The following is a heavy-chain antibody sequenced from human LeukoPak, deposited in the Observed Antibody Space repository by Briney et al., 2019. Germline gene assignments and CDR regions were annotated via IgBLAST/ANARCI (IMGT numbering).Heavy chain of an antibody. D-gene: IGHD3-10*01. Sequence: SGTLSLTCAVSGGSISSSNWWSWVRPPPGKGGEGIGEIYNSGSTNYNPSLKRRVTISGEKSNNQFSLKLSSVTAADTAVYYCARLGSGSYLHWGQGTLVTVSS. CDR1: GGSISSSNW. J-gene: IGHJ4*02. V-gene: IGHV4-4*02. CDR3: ARLGSGSYLH. CDR2: IYNSGST.